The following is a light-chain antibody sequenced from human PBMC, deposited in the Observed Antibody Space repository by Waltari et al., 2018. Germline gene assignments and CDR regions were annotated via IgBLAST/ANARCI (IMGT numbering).Light chain of an antibody. V-gene: IGKV1-39*01. CDR3: QQSYSTLPT. CDR1: QSISSY. J-gene: IGKJ1*01. CDR2: AAS. Sequence: DIQMTQSPSSLSASVGDRVTITCRARQSISSYLNWYQQKPGKAPKLLIYAASSLQSGVPSRFSGSGSWTDFTLTISSLQPEDFATYYCQQSYSTLPTFGQGTKVESK.